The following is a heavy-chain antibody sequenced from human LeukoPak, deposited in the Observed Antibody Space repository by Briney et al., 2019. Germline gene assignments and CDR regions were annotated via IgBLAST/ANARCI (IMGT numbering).Heavy chain of an antibody. D-gene: IGHD6-13*01. J-gene: IGHJ4*02. CDR3: AGRIAAAGQYYFDY. CDR1: GGTFSSYA. V-gene: IGHV1-69*01. Sequence: GASVKVSCKASGGTFSSYAISWVRQTPGQGVEWMGGIIPIFGTANYAQKFQGRVTITADESTSTAYMELSSLRSEDTAVYYCAGRIAAAGQYYFDYWGQRTLVTVSS. CDR2: IIPIFGTA.